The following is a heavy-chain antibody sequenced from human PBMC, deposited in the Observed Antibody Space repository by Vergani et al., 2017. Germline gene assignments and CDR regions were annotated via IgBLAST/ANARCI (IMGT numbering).Heavy chain of an antibody. CDR3: ARDRDYYYGMDV. CDR2: IYYSGST. J-gene: IGHJ6*02. V-gene: IGHV4-31*03. D-gene: IGHD2-21*01. Sequence: QVQLQESGPGLVKPSQTLSLTCTVSGGPISSGGYYWSWMRRNPGKGLEWIGDIYYSGSTYYNPSLKSRVTISVHTSKNKFSLKLSSVTAADTAVCYCARDRDYYYGMDVWGQGTTVTVSS. CDR1: GGPISSGGYY.